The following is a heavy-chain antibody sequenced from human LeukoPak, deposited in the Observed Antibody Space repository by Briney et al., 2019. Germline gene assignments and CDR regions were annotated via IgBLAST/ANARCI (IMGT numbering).Heavy chain of an antibody. CDR1: GGSISSGDYY. D-gene: IGHD1-7*01. V-gene: IGHV4-61*08. CDR2: IYYSGST. Sequence: PSETLSLTCTVSGGSISSGDYYWSWIRQPPGKGLEWIGYIYYSGSTNYNPSLKSRVTISVDTSKNQFSLKLSSVTAADTAVYYCARAYWNYRGPFDYWGQGTLVTVSS. J-gene: IGHJ4*02. CDR3: ARAYWNYRGPFDY.